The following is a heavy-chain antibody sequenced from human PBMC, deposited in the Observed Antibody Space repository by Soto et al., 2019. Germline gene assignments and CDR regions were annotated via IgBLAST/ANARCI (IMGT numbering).Heavy chain of an antibody. CDR2: ISGSGGST. CDR1: GFTFSSYA. D-gene: IGHD3-3*01. Sequence: GGSLRLSCAASGFTFSSYAMSWVRQAPGKGLEWVSAISGSGGSTYYADSVKGRFTISRDNSKNTLYLQMNSLRAEDTAVYYCANSGYDFWSGYYWVQYFQHWGQGTLVTVSS. CDR3: ANSGYDFWSGYYWVQYFQH. J-gene: IGHJ1*01. V-gene: IGHV3-23*01.